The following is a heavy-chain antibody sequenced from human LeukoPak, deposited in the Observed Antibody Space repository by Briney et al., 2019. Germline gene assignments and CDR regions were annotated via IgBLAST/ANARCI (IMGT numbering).Heavy chain of an antibody. CDR1: GFAPSSYE. CDR2: ISRSGTAT. CDR3: ARYCAGHCYEGMDV. D-gene: IGHD2-21*02. V-gene: IGHV3-48*03. Sequence: QPGGSLRLSCAVSGFAPSSYEMNWVRQAPGKGLEWISYISRSGTATLYADSVKGRFTISRDDAKNSLYLLMNSLGVEDTAVYYCARYCAGHCYEGMDVWGQGTTVTVSS. J-gene: IGHJ6*02.